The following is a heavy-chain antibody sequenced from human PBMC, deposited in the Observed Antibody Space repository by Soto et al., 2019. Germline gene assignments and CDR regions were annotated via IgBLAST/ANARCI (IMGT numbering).Heavy chain of an antibody. CDR2: ISGSGGST. D-gene: IGHD3-3*01. CDR1: GFTFSSYA. CDR3: AKRMGPGYDFWSCYLNTFDY. J-gene: IGHJ4*02. V-gene: IGHV3-23*01. Sequence: EVQLLESGGGLVQPGGSLRLSCAASGFTFSSYAMSWVRQAPGKGLEWVSAISGSGGSTYYADSVKGRFTISRDNSKNTLYLQMNSLRAEDTAVYYCAKRMGPGYDFWSCYLNTFDYWGQGTLVTVSS.